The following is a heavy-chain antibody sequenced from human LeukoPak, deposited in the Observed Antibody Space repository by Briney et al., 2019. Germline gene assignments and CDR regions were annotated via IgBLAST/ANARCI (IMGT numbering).Heavy chain of an antibody. CDR3: ARHEWGCSSTSCYVFDY. CDR1: GGSISSSSYY. CDR2: NYYSGTT. Sequence: PSETLPLTCTVSGGSISSSSYYWGWIRQPPGKGLEWIGSNYYSGTTYYNPSLKSRVTISVDTSKNQFSLKLSSVTAADTAVYYCARHEWGCSSTSCYVFDYWGQGTLVTVSS. V-gene: IGHV4-39*01. J-gene: IGHJ4*02. D-gene: IGHD2-2*01.